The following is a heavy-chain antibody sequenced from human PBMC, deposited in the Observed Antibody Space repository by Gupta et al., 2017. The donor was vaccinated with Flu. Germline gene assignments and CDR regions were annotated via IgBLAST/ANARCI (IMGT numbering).Heavy chain of an antibody. CDR3: AADSDGWTQDS. Sequence: QVQLQESGPGLVKPSETLSLTCAVSGFSISSGYYWGWIRQPPGKGLEWIGSISHRGSANYRPSLRSRVTISVENLNNQFSLKLRSVDASDTAIYYCAADSDGWTQDSWGQGTLVTVSS. CDR1: GFSISSGYY. V-gene: IGHV4-38-2*01. CDR2: ISHRGSA. D-gene: IGHD5-24*01. J-gene: IGHJ4*02.